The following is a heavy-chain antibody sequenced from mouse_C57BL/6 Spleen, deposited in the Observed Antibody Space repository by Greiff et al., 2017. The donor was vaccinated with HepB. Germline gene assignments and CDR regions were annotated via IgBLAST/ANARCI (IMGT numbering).Heavy chain of an antibody. CDR3: ARRYGYDRDYFDY. CDR1: GFTFSDYG. V-gene: IGHV5-17*01. Sequence: EVKLVESGGGLVKPGGSLKLSCEASGFTFSDYGMHWVRQAPEKGLEWVAYISSGSSTIYYADTVKGRFTISRDNAKNTLFLQMTSLRSEDTAMYYCARRYGYDRDYFDYWGQGTTLTVSS. CDR2: ISSGSSTI. D-gene: IGHD2-2*01. J-gene: IGHJ2*01.